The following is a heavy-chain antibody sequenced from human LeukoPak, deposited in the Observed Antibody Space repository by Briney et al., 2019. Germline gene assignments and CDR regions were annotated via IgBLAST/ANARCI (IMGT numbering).Heavy chain of an antibody. J-gene: IGHJ4*02. D-gene: IGHD1-26*01. Sequence: PGGSLRLSCAASGFTFSDYYMSWIRQAPGKGLEWVSYISSSGSTIYYADSVKGRFTISRDNAKNSLYLQMNSLRAEDTVVYYCARGTQVGATPARDYWGQGTLVTVSS. CDR2: ISSSGSTI. CDR3: ARGTQVGATPARDY. V-gene: IGHV3-11*04. CDR1: GFTFSDYY.